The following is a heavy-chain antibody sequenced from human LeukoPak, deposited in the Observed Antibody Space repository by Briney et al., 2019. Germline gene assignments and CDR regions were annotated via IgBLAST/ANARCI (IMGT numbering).Heavy chain of an antibody. CDR2: ISAYNGNT. V-gene: IGHV1-18*04. J-gene: IGHJ4*02. CDR3: AREHIFERSRVDY. Sequence: ASVKVSCTASGYTFTNYVINWVRQAPGQGLEWVGWISAYNGNTNYTQKFQGRLTITMDTSTSTAYMELGSLRSDDTAVYFCAREHIFERSRVDYWGQGTLVTVSS. D-gene: IGHD2-21*01. CDR1: GYTFTNYV.